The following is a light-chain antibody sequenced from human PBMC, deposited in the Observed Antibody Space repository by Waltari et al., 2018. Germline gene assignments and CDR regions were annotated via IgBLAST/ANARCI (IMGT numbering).Light chain of an antibody. CDR3: QQHYSHPLT. CDR2: WSS. CDR1: PSLLYNSNNKNY. J-gene: IGKJ4*01. V-gene: IGKV4-1*01. Sequence: DIVMTQSPYSMAVSLGERATLNCTSSPSLLYNSNNKNYLTWYQQKPGQPPKLLIHWSSTRDSGVPDRISGSGSGTDFTLTIDSLQAEDVAVYYCQQHYSHPLTFGGGTKVEI.